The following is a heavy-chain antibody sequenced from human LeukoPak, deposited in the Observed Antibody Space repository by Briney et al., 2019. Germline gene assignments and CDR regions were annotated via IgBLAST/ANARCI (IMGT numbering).Heavy chain of an antibody. V-gene: IGHV1-18*01. D-gene: IGHD1-14*01. CDR2: ISAYNGNT. J-gene: IGHJ6*02. CDR3: AGPGGSHVAYGMDV. Sequence: GASVKVSCKASGYTFTSYGISWVRQAPGQGLEWMGWISAYNGNTNYAQKLQGRVTMTTDTSTSTAYMELRSLRSDDTAVYYCAGPGGSHVAYGMDVWGQGTTVTVSS. CDR1: GYTFTSYG.